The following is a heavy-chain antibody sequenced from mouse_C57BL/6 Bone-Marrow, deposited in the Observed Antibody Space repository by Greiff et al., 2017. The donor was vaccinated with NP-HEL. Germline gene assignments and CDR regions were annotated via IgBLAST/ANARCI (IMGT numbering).Heavy chain of an antibody. J-gene: IGHJ1*03. CDR2: INPNNGGT. V-gene: IGHV1-26*01. D-gene: IGHD1-2*01. Sequence: EVKLQQSGPELVKPGASVKISCKASGYTFTDYYMNWVKQSHGKSLEWIGDINPNNGGTSYNQKFKGKATLTVDKSSSTAYMELRSLTSEDSAVYYCATHYYGLYWYFDVWGTGTTVTVSS. CDR1: GYTFTDYY. CDR3: ATHYYGLYWYFDV.